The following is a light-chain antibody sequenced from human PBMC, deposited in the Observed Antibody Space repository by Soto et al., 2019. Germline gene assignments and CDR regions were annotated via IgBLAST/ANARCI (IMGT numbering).Light chain of an antibody. CDR3: QQYGSSRT. J-gene: IGKJ1*01. CDR2: GAS. Sequence: EIVLTQSPDTLSLSPGERATLACRASKSVSNYVAWYQQKSGQPPRLLIYGASSRASGIPDRFSGSGSGTDFTPTISRLEPEDFAVCYCQQYGSSRTFGQGTKVDIK. V-gene: IGKV3-20*01. CDR1: KSVSNY.